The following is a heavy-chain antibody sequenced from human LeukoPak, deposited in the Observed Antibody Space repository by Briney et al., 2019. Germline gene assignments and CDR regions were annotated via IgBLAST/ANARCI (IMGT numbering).Heavy chain of an antibody. V-gene: IGHV1-18*01. CDR1: TSR. Sequence: ASVKVSCKATSRISWVRQAPGQGLEWMGWIGTYGGDTYYAQKFQGRITVTTDTSTSTVYMELRNLRSDDTAGYYCGRNLRNFYGDNRYNRDFDSWGQGTLVTVSS. CDR2: IGTYGGDT. J-gene: IGHJ5*01. D-gene: IGHD4/OR15-4a*01. CDR3: GRNLRNFYGDNRYNRDFDS.